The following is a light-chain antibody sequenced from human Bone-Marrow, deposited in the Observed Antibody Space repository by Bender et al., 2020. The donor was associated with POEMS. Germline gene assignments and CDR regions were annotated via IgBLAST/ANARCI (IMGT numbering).Light chain of an antibody. V-gene: IGLV2-8*01. CDR3: CSYVGGLGV. Sequence: QSALTQPPSASGSPGQSVTISCTGASSDVGHYDYVSWYQQYPGKAPKLIPFAVSKRPSGVPDRFSGSKSGDTASLTISGLQAEDEADYYCCSYVGGLGVFGTGTHVTVL. J-gene: IGLJ1*01. CDR1: SSDVGHYDY. CDR2: AVS.